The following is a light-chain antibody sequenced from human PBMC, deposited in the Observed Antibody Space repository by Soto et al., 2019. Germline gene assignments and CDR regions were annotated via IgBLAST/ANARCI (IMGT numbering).Light chain of an antibody. CDR1: SSDVGGYNY. J-gene: IGLJ2*01. V-gene: IGLV2-14*01. CDR2: DVS. Sequence: QSAVTQPASVTGSPGQSITISCTGTSSDVGGYNYVSWYQQHPGKAPKLMIYDVSNRPSGVSNRFSGSKSGNTASLTISGLHAEAETDYYCTSYTSRSTLVFGGGTKLTVL. CDR3: TSYTSRSTLV.